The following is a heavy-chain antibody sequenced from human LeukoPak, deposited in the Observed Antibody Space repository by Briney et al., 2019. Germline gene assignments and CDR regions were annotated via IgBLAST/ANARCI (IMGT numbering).Heavy chain of an antibody. CDR3: ATKGLVPAPRYNWFDP. CDR1: GYTLTELS. Sequence: ASVKVSCKVSGYTLTELSMHWVRQAPGKGLEWMGGFDPEDGETIYAQKFQGRVTMTEDTSTDTAYMELSSLSSEDTAVYYCATKGLVPAPRYNWFDPWGQGTLVTVSS. J-gene: IGHJ5*02. CDR2: FDPEDGET. V-gene: IGHV1-24*01. D-gene: IGHD2-2*01.